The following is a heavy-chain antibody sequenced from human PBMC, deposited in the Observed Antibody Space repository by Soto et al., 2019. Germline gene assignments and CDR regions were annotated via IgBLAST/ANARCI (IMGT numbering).Heavy chain of an antibody. V-gene: IGHV4-39*01. Sequence: PSEPLSLTCTVSGAPISSYYWGWIRQPPGKGLEWIGSIYYSVSAYYHPSLKSRVTISVDTSKNQFSLILSSVSAADTAVYFCARLEVTSADSFDVWGPGTMVTVSS. J-gene: IGHJ3*01. D-gene: IGHD2-21*02. CDR3: ARLEVTSADSFDV. CDR1: GAPISSYY. CDR2: IYYSVSA.